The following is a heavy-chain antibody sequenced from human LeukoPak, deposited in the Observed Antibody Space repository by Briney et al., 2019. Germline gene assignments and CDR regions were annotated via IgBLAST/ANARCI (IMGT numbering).Heavy chain of an antibody. V-gene: IGHV4-34*01. Sequence: KPSETLSLTCAVYGGSFSGYYWSWIRRPPGKGLEWIGEINHSGSTNYNPSLKSRVTISVDTSKNQFSLKLSSVTAADTAVYYCARGTAVAGSFDYWGQGTLVTVSS. CDR2: INHSGST. CDR3: ARGTAVAGSFDY. D-gene: IGHD6-19*01. J-gene: IGHJ4*02. CDR1: GGSFSGYY.